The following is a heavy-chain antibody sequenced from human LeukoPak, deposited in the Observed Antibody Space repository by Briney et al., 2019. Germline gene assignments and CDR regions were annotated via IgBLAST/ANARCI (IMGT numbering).Heavy chain of an antibody. D-gene: IGHD6-6*01. CDR1: GGSFSDYY. V-gene: IGHV4-34*01. J-gene: IGHJ4*02. CDR2: INHSGST. Sequence: SETLSLTCAVYGGSFSDYYWSLIRQPPGKGLEWIGEINHSGSTNYNPSLKSRVTISVDTYKNQFSLKLSSVTAADTAVYYCAGSIAARLDYWGQGTLVTVSS. CDR3: AGSIAARLDY.